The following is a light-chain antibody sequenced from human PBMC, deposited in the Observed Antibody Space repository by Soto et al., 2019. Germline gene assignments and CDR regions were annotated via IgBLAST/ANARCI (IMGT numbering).Light chain of an antibody. CDR1: SSDVGGYNY. Sequence: QAVRTQPASVSGSPGQSITISCTGTSSDVGGYNYVSRYQQHPGKAPKLMIYEVSNRPSGVSNRFSGSKSGNTASLTISGLQAEDEADYYCSSYTSSSTVFGTGTNVTVL. J-gene: IGLJ1*01. CDR3: SSYTSSSTV. V-gene: IGLV2-14*01. CDR2: EVS.